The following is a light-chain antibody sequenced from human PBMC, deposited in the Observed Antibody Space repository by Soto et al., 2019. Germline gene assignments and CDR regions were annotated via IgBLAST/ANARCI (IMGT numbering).Light chain of an antibody. CDR2: DAY. Sequence: DIQMTQSPSSLSASVGDRVTITCQASQNINIYLNWYQQSPGRAPKLLIYDAYSLEKGVPPRFSGTGSGTHFTLTISRLQPADIATYYSQPYDELPFPFGPGTKVDIK. V-gene: IGKV1-33*01. CDR1: QNINIY. CDR3: QPYDELPFP. J-gene: IGKJ3*01.